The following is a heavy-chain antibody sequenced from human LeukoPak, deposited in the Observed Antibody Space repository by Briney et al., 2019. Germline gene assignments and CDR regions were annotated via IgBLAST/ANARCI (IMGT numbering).Heavy chain of an antibody. J-gene: IGHJ6*03. D-gene: IGHD6-6*01. CDR2: INHSGST. CDR3: ARGLSSSSLYYYMDV. CDR1: GGSFSGYY. Sequence: SETLSLTCAVYGGSFSGYYWSWIRQPPGKGLEWIGEINHSGSTNYNPSLKSRVTISVDTSKNQFSLKLSFVTAADTAVYYCARGLSSSSLYYYMDVWGKGTTVTVSS. V-gene: IGHV4-34*01.